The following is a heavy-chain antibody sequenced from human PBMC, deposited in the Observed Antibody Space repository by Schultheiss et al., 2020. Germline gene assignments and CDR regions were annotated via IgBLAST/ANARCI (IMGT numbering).Heavy chain of an antibody. V-gene: IGHV3-74*01. CDR1: GFTFSSYG. Sequence: GGSLRLSCAASGFTFSSYGMHWVRQAPGKGLEWVSRINSDGSSTSYADSVKGRFTISRDNAKNTLYLQMNSLRAEDTAVYYCARADYYDRGRYGMDVWGQGTTVIVSS. J-gene: IGHJ6*02. D-gene: IGHD3-22*01. CDR3: ARADYYDRGRYGMDV. CDR2: INSDGSST.